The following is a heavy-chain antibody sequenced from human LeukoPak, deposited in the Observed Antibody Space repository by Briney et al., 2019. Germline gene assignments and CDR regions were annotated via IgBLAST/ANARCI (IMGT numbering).Heavy chain of an antibody. CDR3: ARGGSLVFGVLND. Sequence: GASVKVSCKASGYTFTNYYIHWVCQAPGQGLQWMGWINPNGGGTNYAQKFQGRVTMTSDTSITTAYMELSRLRSDDTAMYYCARGGSLVFGVLNDWGQGTLVTVSS. D-gene: IGHD3-16*01. V-gene: IGHV1-2*02. J-gene: IGHJ4*02. CDR1: GYTFTNYY. CDR2: INPNGGGT.